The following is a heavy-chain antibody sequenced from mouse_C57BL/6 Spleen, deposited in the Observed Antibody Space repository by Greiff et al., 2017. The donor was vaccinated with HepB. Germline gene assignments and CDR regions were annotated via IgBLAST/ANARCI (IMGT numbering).Heavy chain of an antibody. CDR3: TRFPTGSWFAY. CDR1: GYTFTDYE. Sequence: QVQLKESGAELVRPGASVTLSCKASGYTFTDYEMHWVKQTPVHGLEWIGAIDPETGGTAYNQKFKGKAILTADKSSSTAYMELRSLTSEDSAVYYCTRFPTGSWFAYWGQGTLVTVSA. D-gene: IGHD4-1*02. V-gene: IGHV1-15*01. J-gene: IGHJ3*01. CDR2: IDPETGGT.